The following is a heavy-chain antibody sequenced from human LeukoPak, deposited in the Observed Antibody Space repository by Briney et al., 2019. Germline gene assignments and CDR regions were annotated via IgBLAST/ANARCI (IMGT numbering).Heavy chain of an antibody. CDR1: GGSISSYY. CDR3: ARKVSGYYDILTGYYTGDMFDP. CDR2: IYTSGST. V-gene: IGHV4-4*09. J-gene: IGHJ5*02. D-gene: IGHD3-9*01. Sequence: SETLSLTCTVSGGSISSYYWSWIRQPPGKGLEWIGYIYTSGSTNYNPSLKGRVTISVDTSKNQFSLKLSSVTAADTAVYYCARKVSGYYDILTGYYTGDMFDPWGQGTLVTVSS.